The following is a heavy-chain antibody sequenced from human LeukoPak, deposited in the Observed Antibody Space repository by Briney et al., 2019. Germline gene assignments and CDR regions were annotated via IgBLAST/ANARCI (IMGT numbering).Heavy chain of an antibody. J-gene: IGHJ5*02. CDR1: GYSFTTYG. CDR3: ARDFYTSGSGWFDP. V-gene: IGHV1-18*01. D-gene: IGHD6-19*01. Sequence: GASVKVSCKASGYSFTTYGITWVRQAPGQGLEWMGWISPYNGETNYAEKFQGRVTMTTETSTSTAYMELRSLRSDDTAVYYCARDFYTSGSGWFDPWGQGTLVTVSS. CDR2: ISPYNGET.